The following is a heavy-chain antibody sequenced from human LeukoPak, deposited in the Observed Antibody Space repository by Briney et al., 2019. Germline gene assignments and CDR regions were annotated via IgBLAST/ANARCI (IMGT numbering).Heavy chain of an antibody. CDR3: ARGGDSSNWYPGYFDY. V-gene: IGHV3-74*01. CDR2: IKSDGSST. D-gene: IGHD6-13*01. J-gene: IGHJ4*02. CDR1: GFTFSNYW. Sequence: HPGTSLRLSCAASGFTFSNYWMNWVRQAPGKGPVWVSRIKSDGSSTRFADSVQGRFTISRDNGKNTLYLQMNSLRAEDTAVYYCARGGDSSNWYPGYFDYWGQGALVTVSS.